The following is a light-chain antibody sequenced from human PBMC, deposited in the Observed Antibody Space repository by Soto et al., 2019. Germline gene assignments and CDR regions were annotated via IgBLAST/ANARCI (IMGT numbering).Light chain of an antibody. Sequence: QTVVTQPPSASGTPGQRVTISCSGSRSNIGTNYVYWYQQLPGTAPKLLIYSSNKRPSGVPDRISGSKSGTSASLAISGLRSDDEANYYCQSYDRSLSGSFFGTGTKLTVL. J-gene: IGLJ1*01. CDR2: SSN. CDR3: QSYDRSLSGSF. V-gene: IGLV1-47*02. CDR1: RSNIGTNY.